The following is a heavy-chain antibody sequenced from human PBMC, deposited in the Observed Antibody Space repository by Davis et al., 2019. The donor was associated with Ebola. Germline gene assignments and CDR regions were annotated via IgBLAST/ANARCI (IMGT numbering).Heavy chain of an antibody. CDR3: ARGGYYYDSSGYYGVVLGDY. J-gene: IGHJ4*02. V-gene: IGHV1-3*01. CDR2: INAGNGNT. Sequence: ASVTVSCKASGYTFTSYAMHWVRQAPGQRLEWMGWINAGNGNTKYSQNFQGRVTITRDTSASTAYKELSSLRSEDTAVYYCARGGYYYDSSGYYGVVLGDYWGQGTLVTVSS. CDR1: GYTFTSYA. D-gene: IGHD3-22*01.